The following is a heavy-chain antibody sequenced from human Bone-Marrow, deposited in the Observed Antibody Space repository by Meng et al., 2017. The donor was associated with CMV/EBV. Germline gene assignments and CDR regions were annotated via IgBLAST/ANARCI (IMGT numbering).Heavy chain of an antibody. CDR1: GFTFSSYA. V-gene: IGHV3-30-3*01. Sequence: GGSLRLSCAASGFTFSSYAMHWVRQAPGKGLEWVAVISYDGSNKYYTDSVKGRFTISRVNSKNTLYLQMNSLRAEDTAVYYCTTENYQYGMDVWGQGTTVTVSS. CDR2: ISYDGSNK. CDR3: TTENYQYGMDV. J-gene: IGHJ6*02.